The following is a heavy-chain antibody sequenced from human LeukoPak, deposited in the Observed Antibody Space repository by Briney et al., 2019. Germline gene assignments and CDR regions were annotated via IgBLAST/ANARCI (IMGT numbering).Heavy chain of an antibody. V-gene: IGHV4-34*01. CDR2: INHSGST. J-gene: IGHJ6*02. CDR1: GGSFSGYY. CDR3: ARFPLYYYGMDV. Sequence: SGTLSLTCAVYGGSFSGYYWSWIRQPPGKGLEWIGEINHSGSTNYNPSLKSRVTISVDTSKNQFSLKLSSVTAADTAVYYCARFPLYYYGMDVWGQGTTVTVSS.